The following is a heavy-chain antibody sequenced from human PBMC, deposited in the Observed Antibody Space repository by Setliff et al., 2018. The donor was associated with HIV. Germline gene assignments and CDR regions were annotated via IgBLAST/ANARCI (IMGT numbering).Heavy chain of an antibody. Sequence: SVKVSCKASGFTFTSSAVQWVRQARGQRLEWIGWIVVGSGNTNYAQKFQERVTITRDMSTSTAYMELSSLRSEDTAVYYCARGARDMIVVIGGDAFDIWGQGTMVTVSS. D-gene: IGHD3-22*01. CDR3: ARGARDMIVVIGGDAFDI. CDR1: GFTFTSSA. J-gene: IGHJ3*02. V-gene: IGHV1-58*01. CDR2: IVVGSGNT.